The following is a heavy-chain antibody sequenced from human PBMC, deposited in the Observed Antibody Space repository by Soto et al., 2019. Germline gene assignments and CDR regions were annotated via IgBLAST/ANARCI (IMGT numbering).Heavy chain of an antibody. V-gene: IGHV3-30*18. J-gene: IGHJ6*02. CDR1: GFTFSSYG. D-gene: IGHD4-17*01. CDR2: ISYDGSNK. Sequence: GGSLRLSCAASGFTFSSYGMHWVRQAPGKGLEWVAVISYDGSNKYYADSVKGRFTISRDNSKNTLYLQMNSLRAEDTAVYYCAKGTTGGVTYYYYGMDVWGQGTTVTVSS. CDR3: AKGTTGGVTYYYYGMDV.